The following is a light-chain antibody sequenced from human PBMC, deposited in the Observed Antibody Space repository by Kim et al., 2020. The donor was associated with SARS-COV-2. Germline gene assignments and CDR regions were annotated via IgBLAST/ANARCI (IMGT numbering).Light chain of an antibody. J-gene: IGLJ1*01. Sequence: SSPLSCTGTRRGGDGYEFDSWYPQHPGKAPKLLNYEVSKRTGGVPDRLSGAKSGKAAPLTVSGRQAEDEADYYCISYAGSSKFDVFGAGTKVTVL. V-gene: IGLV2-8*01. CDR2: EVS. CDR1: RRGGDGYEF. CDR3: ISYAGSSKFDV.